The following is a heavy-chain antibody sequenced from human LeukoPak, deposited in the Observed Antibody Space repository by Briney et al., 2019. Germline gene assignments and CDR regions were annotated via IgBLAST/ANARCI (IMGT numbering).Heavy chain of an antibody. D-gene: IGHD3-22*01. CDR1: GGSISSSNW. Sequence: PSGTLSLTCAVSGGSISSSNWWSWVRQPPGKGLEWIGEIYHSGSTNYNPSLKSRVTISVDKSKNQFSLKLSSVTAADTAVYYCAETYYYDSSGYYSRAFDIWGQGTMVTVSS. CDR3: AETYYYDSSGYYSRAFDI. CDR2: IYHSGST. V-gene: IGHV4-4*02. J-gene: IGHJ3*02.